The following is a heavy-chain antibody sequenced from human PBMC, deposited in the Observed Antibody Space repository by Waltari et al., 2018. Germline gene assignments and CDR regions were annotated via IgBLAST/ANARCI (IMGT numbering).Heavy chain of an antibody. D-gene: IGHD5-18*01. CDR2: ISTDEIRT. V-gene: IGHV3-74*01. CDR3: VRGYRAHDERHFLLDC. CDR1: GFSFSSHW. Sequence: VHLVESGGGLVQPGGSLSLSCAASGFSFSSHWMQWVRQVPGKGLVWISRISTDEIRTSYADAWRGRFIIARDNAKNTLYWQMKSLTTDDAGTYDGVRGYRAHDERHFLLDCWGQGTLVAVSS. J-gene: IGHJ4*02.